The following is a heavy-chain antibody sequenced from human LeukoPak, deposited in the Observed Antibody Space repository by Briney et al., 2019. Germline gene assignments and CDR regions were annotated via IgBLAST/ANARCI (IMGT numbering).Heavy chain of an antibody. J-gene: IGHJ4*02. CDR3: ARAHYPIKEWNFWSGSRSPYFDY. D-gene: IGHD3-3*01. CDR2: INAGNGNT. CDR1: GYTFTSYA. Sequence: ASVKVSCKASGYTFTSYAMHWVRQAPGQRLEWMGWINAGNGNTKYSQKFQGRVTITRDTSTSTAYMELRSLRSDDTAVYYCARAHYPIKEWNFWSGSRSPYFDYWGQGTLVTVSS. V-gene: IGHV1-3*01.